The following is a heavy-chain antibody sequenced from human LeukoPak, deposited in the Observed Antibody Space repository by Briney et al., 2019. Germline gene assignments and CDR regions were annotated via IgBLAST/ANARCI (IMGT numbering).Heavy chain of an antibody. D-gene: IGHD7-27*01. V-gene: IGHV3-30*03. CDR3: AREYLGIDYYYYMDV. CDR2: ISYDGSNK. J-gene: IGHJ6*03. CDR1: GFTFSSYG. Sequence: PGGSLRPSCAASGFTFSSYGMHWVRQAPGKGLEWVAVISYDGSNKYYADSVKGRFTISRDNSKNTLYLQMNSLRAEDTAVYYCAREYLGIDYYYYMDVWGKGTTVTVSS.